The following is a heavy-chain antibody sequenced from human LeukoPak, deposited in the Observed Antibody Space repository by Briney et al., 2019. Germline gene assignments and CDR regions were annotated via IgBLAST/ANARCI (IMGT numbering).Heavy chain of an antibody. Sequence: ASVKVSCKASGYTFTSYYIHWVRQAPGQGLEWVGIINPSGGSTSYAQKFQGRVTMTRDTSTTTVYMELTSLRSEDTAVYYCAREVMDNLRFDYWGQGTLVTVSS. D-gene: IGHD1-14*01. CDR2: INPSGGST. J-gene: IGHJ4*02. CDR3: AREVMDNLRFDY. CDR1: GYTFTSYY. V-gene: IGHV1-46*01.